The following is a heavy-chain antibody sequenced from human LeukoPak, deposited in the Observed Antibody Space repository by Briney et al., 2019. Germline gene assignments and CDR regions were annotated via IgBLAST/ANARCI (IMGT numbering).Heavy chain of an antibody. CDR3: ARGLYDFWSGYRYYYYYYMDV. D-gene: IGHD3-3*01. CDR2: IYYSGST. CDR1: GGSISSHY. J-gene: IGHJ6*03. Sequence: SETLSLTCTVSGGSISSHYWSWIRQPPGKGLEWIGYIYYSGSTNCNPSLKSRVTISVDTSKDQFSLKLSSVTAADTAVYYCARGLYDFWSGYRYYYYYYMDVWGKGTTVTVSS. V-gene: IGHV4-59*11.